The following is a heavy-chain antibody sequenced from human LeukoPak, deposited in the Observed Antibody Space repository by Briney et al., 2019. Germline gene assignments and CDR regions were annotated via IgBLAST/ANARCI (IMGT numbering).Heavy chain of an antibody. J-gene: IGHJ4*02. Sequence: ASVKVSCKASGGTFSSYAISWVRQAPGQGLEWMGGIIPIFGTANYAQKLQGRVTMTTDTSTSTAYMELRSLRSDDTAVYYCARGDGVAVAGLIDYWGQGTLVTVSS. CDR1: GGTFSSYA. CDR3: ARGDGVAVAGLIDY. V-gene: IGHV1-69*05. D-gene: IGHD6-19*01. CDR2: IIPIFGTA.